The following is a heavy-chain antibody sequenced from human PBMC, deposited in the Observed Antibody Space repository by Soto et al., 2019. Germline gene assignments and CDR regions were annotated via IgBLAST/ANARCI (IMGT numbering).Heavy chain of an antibody. CDR3: AGGSQGGDSSRQVDAFDI. D-gene: IGHD3-22*01. Sequence: QVQLVESGGGVVQPGRSLRLSCAASGFTFSSYAMHWVRQAPGKGLEWVAVISYDGSNKYYADSVKGRFTISRDNSKNRLYLQMNSLRAEDTAVYYCAGGSQGGDSSRQVDAFDIWGQGTMVTVSS. CDR2: ISYDGSNK. J-gene: IGHJ3*02. CDR1: GFTFSSYA. V-gene: IGHV3-30-3*01.